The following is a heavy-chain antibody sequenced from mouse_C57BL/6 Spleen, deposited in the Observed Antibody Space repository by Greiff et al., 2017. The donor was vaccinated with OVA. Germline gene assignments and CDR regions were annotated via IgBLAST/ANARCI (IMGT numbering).Heavy chain of an antibody. J-gene: IGHJ3*01. CDR1: GYTFTSYW. V-gene: IGHV1-52*01. CDR2: IDPSDSET. CDR3: ARDYDGGFAY. D-gene: IGHD2-4*01. Sequence: QVQLQQPGAELVRPGSSVKLSCKASGYTFTSYWMLWVKQRPIQGLEWIGNIDPSDSETHYNQKFKDKATLTVDKSSSTAYMQLSSLTSEDSAVYYCARDYDGGFAYWGQGTLVTVSA.